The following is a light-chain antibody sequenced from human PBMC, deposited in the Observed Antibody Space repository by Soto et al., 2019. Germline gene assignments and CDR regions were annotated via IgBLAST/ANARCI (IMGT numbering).Light chain of an antibody. V-gene: IGKV1-9*01. CDR1: QDIASY. J-gene: IGKJ2*01. CDR2: AAS. Sequence: IQLTQSPSSLSASIGDRVTITCRASQDIASYLAWYQQKPGNAPKLLIYAASTLQSGVPSRFSGSGSGTDFTLTISSLQPEDFVTYDCQQLNVNLLFGQGTKLEIK. CDR3: QQLNVNLL.